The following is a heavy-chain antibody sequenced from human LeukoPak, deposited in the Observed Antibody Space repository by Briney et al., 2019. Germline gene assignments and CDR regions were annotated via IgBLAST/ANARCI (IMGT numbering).Heavy chain of an antibody. J-gene: IGHJ4*02. V-gene: IGHV4-34*01. CDR2: TNHSGST. Sequence: SETLSLTCAIYGASFSDYYWSWIRQPPGKGLEWIGETNHSGSTNYSPSLKSRVTISADMSKNQFSLKLTSVTAADTAVYYCAKYYCSGGGCYSLADHWGLGNLVTVSS. D-gene: IGHD2-15*01. CDR1: GASFSDYY. CDR3: AKYYCSGGGCYSLADH.